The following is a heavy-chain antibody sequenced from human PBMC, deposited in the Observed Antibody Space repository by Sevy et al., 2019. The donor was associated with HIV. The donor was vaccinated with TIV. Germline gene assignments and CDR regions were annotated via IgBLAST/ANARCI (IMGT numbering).Heavy chain of an antibody. Sequence: GGSLRLSCTGSGFTFGDYAMSWFRLAPGMGLEWVGCIRSKDYGGATEYAASVKGRFTISRDDSKSIADLQMNSLKTEDTAVYYCTRGYYYDSSGYSDYWGQGTLVTVSS. V-gene: IGHV3-49*03. CDR3: TRGYYYDSSGYSDY. D-gene: IGHD3-22*01. CDR1: GFTFGDYA. J-gene: IGHJ4*02. CDR2: IRSKDYGGAT.